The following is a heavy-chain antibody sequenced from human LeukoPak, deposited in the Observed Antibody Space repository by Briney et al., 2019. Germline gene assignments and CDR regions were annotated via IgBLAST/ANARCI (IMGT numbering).Heavy chain of an antibody. J-gene: IGHJ4*02. CDR3: ARQSYGYFDY. CDR1: GGSISSYY. D-gene: IGHD5-18*01. CDR2: IYYSGST. Sequence: TSETLSLTCTVSGGSISSYYWSWIRQPPGKGLEWIGYIYYSGSTNYNPSLKSRVTISVDTSKNQFSLKLGSVTAADTAVYYCARQSYGYFDYWGQGTLDTVSS. V-gene: IGHV4-59*08.